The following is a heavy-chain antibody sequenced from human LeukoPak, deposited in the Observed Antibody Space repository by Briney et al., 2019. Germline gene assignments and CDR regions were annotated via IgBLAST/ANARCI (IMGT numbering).Heavy chain of an antibody. CDR1: GFTFSSYS. CDR3: AKGGPRGCSSTSCSFDY. J-gene: IGHJ4*02. Sequence: GGSLRLSCAASGFTFSSYSMNWVRQAPGKGLEWVSSISSSSSYIYYADSVKGRFTISRDNAKNSLYLQMNSLRAEDTAVYFCAKGGPRGCSSTSCSFDYWGQGTLVTVSS. D-gene: IGHD2-2*01. V-gene: IGHV3-21*04. CDR2: ISSSSSYI.